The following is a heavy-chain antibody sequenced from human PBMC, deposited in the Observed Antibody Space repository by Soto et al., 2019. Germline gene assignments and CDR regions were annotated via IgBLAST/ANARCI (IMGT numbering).Heavy chain of an antibody. CDR3: AGFPHLGQGDIVGATDVSYYFDY. D-gene: IGHD1-26*01. V-gene: IGHV3-23*01. J-gene: IGHJ4*02. CDR2: ISGSGGST. Sequence: PGGSLRLSCAASGFTFSSYAMSWVRQAPGKGLEWVSAISGSGGSTYYADSVKGRFTISRDNSKNTLYPQMNSLRAEDTAVYYCAGFPHLGQGDIVGATDVSYYFDYWGQGTLVTVSS. CDR1: GFTFSSYA.